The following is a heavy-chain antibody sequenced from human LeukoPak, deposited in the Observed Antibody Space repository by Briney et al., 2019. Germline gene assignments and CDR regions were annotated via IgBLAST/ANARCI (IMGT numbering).Heavy chain of an antibody. V-gene: IGHV4-4*02. CDR1: GGSISSRNW. D-gene: IGHD4-11*01. J-gene: IGHJ6*03. CDR2: IYHSGST. Sequence: PSEALSLTCAVSGGSISSRNWWSWVRQPPGKGLEWIGEIYHSGSTNYNPSLKSRVTISVDKSKNQFSLKVSSVTAADTAVYYCARADSSYDSYYYYYMDVWGKGTTVTVSS. CDR3: ARADSSYDSYYYYYMDV.